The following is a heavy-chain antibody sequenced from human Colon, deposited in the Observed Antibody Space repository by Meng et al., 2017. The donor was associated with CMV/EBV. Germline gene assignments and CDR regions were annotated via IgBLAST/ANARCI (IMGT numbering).Heavy chain of an antibody. CDR2: IWNNGRDS. Sequence: GESLKISCSAAGFNFGSSGMHWVRQAPGKGPEWVAVIWNNGRDSYYAASVKGRFTITRDNSKNTLYLQMNSRRGEDTAVDYCARDGGTGYAGWFDPWGQGTQVTVSS. CDR3: ARDGGTGYAGWFDP. J-gene: IGHJ5*02. V-gene: IGHV3-33*01. D-gene: IGHD2-2*01. CDR1: GFNFGSSG.